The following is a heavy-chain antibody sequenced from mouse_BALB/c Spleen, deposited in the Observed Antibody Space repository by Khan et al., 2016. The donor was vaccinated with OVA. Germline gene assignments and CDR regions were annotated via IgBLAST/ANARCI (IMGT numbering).Heavy chain of an antibody. CDR2: MSSGSSTI. Sequence: EVELVESGGGLVQPGGSRKLSCAASGFTFSSFGMHWVRQAPKKGLEWVAYMSSGSSTIYYVDTEKGRFTISRDNPKNTLFLQMTSLRSEDTAMYYCVRSGGNFHWYFDVWGAGTSVTVSS. D-gene: IGHD2-1*01. CDR1: GFTFSSFG. V-gene: IGHV5-17*02. CDR3: VRSGGNFHWYFDV. J-gene: IGHJ1*01.